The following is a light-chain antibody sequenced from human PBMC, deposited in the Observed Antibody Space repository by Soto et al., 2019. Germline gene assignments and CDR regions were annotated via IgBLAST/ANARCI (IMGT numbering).Light chain of an antibody. CDR3: QQRSTWPRT. Sequence: EIVLTQSPATLSLSPGERATLSCRASQSLSSYLAWYQQKPGQAPRLLIYDASNRATGIPARFSGSGSGTDFTLTISSLEPEDFAVYYCQQRSTWPRTFGLGTKVEIK. J-gene: IGKJ1*01. CDR1: QSLSSY. CDR2: DAS. V-gene: IGKV3-11*01.